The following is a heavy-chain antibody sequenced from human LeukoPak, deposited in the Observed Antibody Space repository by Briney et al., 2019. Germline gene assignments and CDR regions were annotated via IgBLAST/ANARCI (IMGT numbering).Heavy chain of an antibody. Sequence: SETLSLTCTVSGGSISSSSYYWGWIRQPPGKGLEWIGSIYYSGSTYYNPSLKSRVTISVDTSKNQFSLKLSSVTAADTAVYYCARQFVNFWSGYLYGWFDPWGQGTLVTVSS. J-gene: IGHJ5*02. CDR1: GGSISSSSYY. CDR3: ARQFVNFWSGYLYGWFDP. V-gene: IGHV4-39*01. D-gene: IGHD3-3*01. CDR2: IYYSGST.